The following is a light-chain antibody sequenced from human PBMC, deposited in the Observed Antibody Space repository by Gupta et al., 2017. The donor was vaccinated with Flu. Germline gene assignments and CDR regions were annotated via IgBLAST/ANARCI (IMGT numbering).Light chain of an antibody. CDR2: DAS. CDR3: KNYGQQNGHTPWT. CDR1: QSRNNDY. J-gene: IGKJ1*01. V-gene: IGKV3-20*01. Sequence: ILLTQSPGTLSLSPGERATLSCTAMQSRNNDYLAWYQHKPGQTPRLLIYDASTRATGIPDRFSGSGSGTVFTLTISRLEPEESAVYYCKNYGQQNGHTPWTFGRGTKVEIK.